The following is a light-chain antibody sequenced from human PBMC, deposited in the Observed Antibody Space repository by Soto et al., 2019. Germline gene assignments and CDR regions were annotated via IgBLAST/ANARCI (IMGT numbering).Light chain of an antibody. CDR1: QSISDS. J-gene: IGKJ1*01. CDR2: EAS. Sequence: DIQMTQSPSTLSASVGDRVTITCRASQSISDSLAWYQQKPGKAPKLLIYEASSLKSGVPSRFSGSRSGTEYTLTISSLQPDYFSTYYCQQYNGYWTVGQGTNVEIK. CDR3: QQYNGYWT. V-gene: IGKV1-5*03.